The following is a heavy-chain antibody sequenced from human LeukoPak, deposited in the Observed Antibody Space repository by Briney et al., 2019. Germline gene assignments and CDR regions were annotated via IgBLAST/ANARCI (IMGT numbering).Heavy chain of an antibody. CDR1: GFTVNSNY. D-gene: IGHD1-26*01. CDR2: IYSGGRT. CDR3: ARVKWELPPYFDY. V-gene: IGHV3-66*01. Sequence: GASLRLSCAASGFTVNSNYMSWVRQAPGKGLELVSVIYSGGRTYYADSVKGRFTISRDNSKSALYLQMNSLRADDTAVYCCARVKWELPPYFDYWGQGTLVTVSS. J-gene: IGHJ4*02.